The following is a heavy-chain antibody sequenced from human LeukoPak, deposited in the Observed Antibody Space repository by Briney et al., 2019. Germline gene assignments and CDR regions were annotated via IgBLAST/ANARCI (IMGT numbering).Heavy chain of an antibody. V-gene: IGHV3-30*02. CDR3: AKSSARITGFDP. CDR1: GFSFSSSG. J-gene: IGHJ5*02. CDR2: TRFDDSYK. Sequence: GGSLRLSCAASGFSFSSSGMHWVRQAPGKGPGWVAFTRFDDSYKAYGNSVEGRFTVPRDHPKSTLYLEMDSLRSDDTAVYYCAKSSARITGFDPWGQGTLVIVSS. D-gene: IGHD5-24*01.